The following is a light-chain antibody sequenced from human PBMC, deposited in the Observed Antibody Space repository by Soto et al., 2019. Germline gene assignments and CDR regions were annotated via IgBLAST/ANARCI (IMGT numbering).Light chain of an antibody. V-gene: IGLV1-44*01. CDR1: SSNIGSNI. CDR3: AAWDDSLHAVV. Sequence: QSVLTQPPSASGTPGQRVTISSSGRSSNIGSNIVNWYQQLPGTAPKLLMYSNNQRPSGVPDRFSGSKSGTSASLAISGLQSEDESDYYCAAWDDSLHAVVFGGGTQLTVL. CDR2: SNN. J-gene: IGLJ2*01.